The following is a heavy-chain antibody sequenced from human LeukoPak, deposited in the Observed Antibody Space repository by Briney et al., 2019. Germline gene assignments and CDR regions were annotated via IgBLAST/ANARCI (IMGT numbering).Heavy chain of an antibody. CDR2: TYYRSKWYN. Sequence: SQTLSLTCAISGDSVSSNSAAWNWIRQSPSRGLEWLGRTYYRSKWYNDYAVSVKSRITINPDTSKNQFSLKLSSVTAADTAVYYCARHRTGLYYFDYWGQGTLVTVSS. V-gene: IGHV6-1*01. J-gene: IGHJ4*02. D-gene: IGHD1-14*01. CDR1: GDSVSSNSAA. CDR3: ARHRTGLYYFDY.